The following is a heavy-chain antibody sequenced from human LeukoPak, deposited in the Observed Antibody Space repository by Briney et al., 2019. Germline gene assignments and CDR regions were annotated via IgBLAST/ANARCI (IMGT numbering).Heavy chain of an antibody. Sequence: PSETLSLTCAVYGGSFSGYYWSWIRQPPGKGREWIGEINHSGSTNYNPSLKSRVTISVDTSKNQFSLKLSSVTAADTAVYYCARDPMYSSGWYEDYWGQGTLVTVSS. V-gene: IGHV4-34*01. D-gene: IGHD6-19*01. CDR2: INHSGST. J-gene: IGHJ4*02. CDR3: ARDPMYSSGWYEDY. CDR1: GGSFSGYY.